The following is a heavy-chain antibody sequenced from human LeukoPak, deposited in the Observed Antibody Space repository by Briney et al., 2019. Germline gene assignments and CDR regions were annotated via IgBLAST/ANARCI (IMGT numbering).Heavy chain of an antibody. Sequence: QTGGSLRLPCAASGFTFSTSPMHWVRQAPGKGLEYVSAITPDGGSTYYANSVKGRFTISRDNSKNTLFLQMGSLRPEDMAVYYCARDNRRSGGSGSWAAFDIWGQGTMVTVSA. J-gene: IGHJ3*02. CDR2: ITPDGGST. V-gene: IGHV3-64*01. CDR3: ARDNRRSGGSGSWAAFDI. D-gene: IGHD3-10*01. CDR1: GFTFSTSP.